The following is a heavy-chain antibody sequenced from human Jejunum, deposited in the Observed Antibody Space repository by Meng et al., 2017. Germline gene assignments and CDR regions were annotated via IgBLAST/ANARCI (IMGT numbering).Heavy chain of an antibody. D-gene: IGHD1-14*01. CDR3: ARDHGSSNWFYY. CDR2: IYYSGGT. V-gene: IGHV4-39*07. Sequence: SETLSLTCTVSGGSTTSNKYYWGWIRQPPGKGLEWIGTIYYSGGTYYNPSLESRVTISVDTSKNEFSLNLNSVTAADTAVYYCARDHGSSNWFYYWGQGKRVTVSS. CDR1: GGSTTSNKYY. J-gene: IGHJ5*01.